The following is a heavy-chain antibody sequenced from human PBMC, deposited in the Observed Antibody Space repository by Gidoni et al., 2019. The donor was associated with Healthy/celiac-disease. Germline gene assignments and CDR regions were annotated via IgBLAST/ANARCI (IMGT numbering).Heavy chain of an antibody. CDR1: GGSISSSSYY. CDR3: ARLLTSRDRAFDY. Sequence: QLQLQESGPGLVKPSETLSLTCTVSGGSISSSSYYWGWIRQPPGKGLEWIGSIYYSGSTYYNPSLKSRVTISVDTSKNQFSLKLSSVTAADTAVYYCARLLTSRDRAFDYWGQGTLVTVSS. CDR2: IYYSGST. V-gene: IGHV4-39*01. J-gene: IGHJ4*02. D-gene: IGHD5-18*01.